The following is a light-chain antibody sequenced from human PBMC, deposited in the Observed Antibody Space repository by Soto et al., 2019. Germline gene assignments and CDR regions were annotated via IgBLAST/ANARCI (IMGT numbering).Light chain of an antibody. Sequence: EIVLTQSPGTLSLSPGERATLSCRASQSVSSNYLAWYQQKPGQAPRLLIYGASNRATGIPDRFSGSGSGTDFTLTISRQEPEDFAVYYCQQYGSSPPITFGQGTRLEIK. V-gene: IGKV3-20*01. CDR1: QSVSSNY. CDR3: QQYGSSPPIT. CDR2: GAS. J-gene: IGKJ5*01.